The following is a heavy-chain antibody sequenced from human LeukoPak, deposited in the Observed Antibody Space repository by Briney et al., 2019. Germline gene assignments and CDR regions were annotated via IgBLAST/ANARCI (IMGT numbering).Heavy chain of an antibody. J-gene: IGHJ5*02. V-gene: IGHV4-34*01. Sequence: PSETLSLTCAVYGGSFSGYYWSWIRQPPGKGLEWIGEINHSGSTNYNPSLKSRVTISVDTSKNQFSLKLSSVTAADTAVYYCAGYSTYSSSWDQTARWFDPWGQGTLVTVSS. CDR3: AGYSTYSSSWDQTARWFDP. CDR1: GGSFSGYY. D-gene: IGHD6-13*01. CDR2: INHSGST.